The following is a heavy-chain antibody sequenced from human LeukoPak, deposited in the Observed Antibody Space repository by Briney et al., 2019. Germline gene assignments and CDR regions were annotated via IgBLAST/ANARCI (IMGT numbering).Heavy chain of an antibody. CDR3: ARARSGYYEPLDY. D-gene: IGHD3-3*01. Sequence: SVTVSCTASGGTFSSYAISWVRQAPGQGLEWMGGLIPIFGTTDYAQKFQGRVTITADESTSTAYMELSSLRSEDTAVYYCARARSGYYEPLDYWGQGTLVTVSS. CDR2: LIPIFGTT. CDR1: GGTFSSYA. V-gene: IGHV1-69*13. J-gene: IGHJ4*02.